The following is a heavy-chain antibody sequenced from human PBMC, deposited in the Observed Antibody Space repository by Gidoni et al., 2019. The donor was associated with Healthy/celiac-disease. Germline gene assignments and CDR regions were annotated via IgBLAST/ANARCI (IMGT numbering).Heavy chain of an antibody. CDR1: GYSFTSYW. V-gene: IGHV5-10-1*03. Sequence: EVQLVQSGAEVKKPGESLRISCKGSGYSFTSYWISWVRQMPGKGLEWMGRIDPSDSYTNYSPAFQGHVTISADKSISTAYLQWSSLKASDTAMYYCARLPTGDTIFGGIMDVWGKGTTVTVSS. CDR2: IDPSDSYT. J-gene: IGHJ6*04. CDR3: ARLPTGDTIFGGIMDV. D-gene: IGHD3-3*01.